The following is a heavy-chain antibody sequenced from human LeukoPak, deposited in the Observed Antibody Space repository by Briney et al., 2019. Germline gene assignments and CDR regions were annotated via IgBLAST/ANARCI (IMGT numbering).Heavy chain of an antibody. CDR3: AKSGGYYYYYGMDV. CDR1: GFTFSSYG. V-gene: IGHV3-30*18. D-gene: IGHD3-16*01. J-gene: IGHJ6*02. Sequence: GGSLRLSCAPSGFTFSSYGMHWVRQAPGKGLEWVAVISYDGSNKYYTDSVKGRFTISRDNSKNTLYLQMNSLRAEDTAVYYCAKSGGYYYYYGMDVWGQGTTVTVSS. CDR2: ISYDGSNK.